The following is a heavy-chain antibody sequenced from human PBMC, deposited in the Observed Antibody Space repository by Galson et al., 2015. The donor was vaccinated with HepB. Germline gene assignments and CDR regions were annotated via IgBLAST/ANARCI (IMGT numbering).Heavy chain of an antibody. CDR3: ATRGGTGSGPHYYGPDV. V-gene: IGHV1-24*01. CDR1: GYRLTELS. J-gene: IGHJ6*02. Sequence: SVKVSCKASGYRLTELSMHWVRQAPGKGLEWVGGFDPEDGETSYGQKFQGRVTMTEDTSPDTAYMELRGLTSDDTAVYYCATRGGTGSGPHYYGPDVWGQGTTVTVSS. D-gene: IGHD3-9*01. CDR2: FDPEDGET.